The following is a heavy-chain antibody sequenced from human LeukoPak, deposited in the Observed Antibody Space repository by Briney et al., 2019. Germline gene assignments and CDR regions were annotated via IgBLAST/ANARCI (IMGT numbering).Heavy chain of an antibody. CDR3: ARVVDTAMELYYFDY. CDR2: IYSGGTT. V-gene: IGHV3-66*01. D-gene: IGHD5-18*01. J-gene: IGHJ4*02. CDR1: GFTGSSSY. Sequence: GGSLRRSGAASGFTGSSSYMSWVRQAPGKGLEWVSVIYSGGTTYYADSVKGRFTIPRDNSKNTLYLQMNSLRAEDTAVYYCARVVDTAMELYYFDYWGQGTLVTVSS.